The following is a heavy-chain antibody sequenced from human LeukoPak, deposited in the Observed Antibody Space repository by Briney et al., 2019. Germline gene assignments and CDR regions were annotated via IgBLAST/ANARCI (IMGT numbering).Heavy chain of an antibody. D-gene: IGHD3-3*01. CDR1: GYTFTGYY. CDR2: INPSSGGT. J-gene: IGHJ4*02. V-gene: IGHV1-2*02. Sequence: ASVKVSCKASGYTFTGYYMHWVRQAPGQGLEWMGWINPSSGGTNYAQKFQGRVTMTRDTSISTAYMELSRLRSDDTAVYYCARAPWSGYSVFVYWGQGTLVTVSS. CDR3: ARAPWSGYSVFVY.